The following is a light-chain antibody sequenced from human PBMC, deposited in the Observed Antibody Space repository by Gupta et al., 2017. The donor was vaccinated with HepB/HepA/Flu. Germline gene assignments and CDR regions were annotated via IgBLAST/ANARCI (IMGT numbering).Light chain of an antibody. V-gene: IGKV1-5*03. Sequence: DIQMTQSPYTLSASVGDRVTITCRASQSISSWLAWYQQKPGKAPKLLIYKASSLESGVPSRFSGSGSGTEFTLTISSLQPDDFATYYCQQYNSYPLTFGGGTKVEIK. CDR1: QSISSW. J-gene: IGKJ4*01. CDR3: QQYNSYPLT. CDR2: KAS.